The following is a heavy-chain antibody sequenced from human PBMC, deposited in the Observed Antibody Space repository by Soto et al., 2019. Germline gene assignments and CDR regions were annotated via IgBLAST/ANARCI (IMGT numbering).Heavy chain of an antibody. D-gene: IGHD6-19*01. CDR3: AKDMLSSVAGTGWGYYYYYGMDV. CDR1: GFTFGSRA. J-gene: IGHJ6*02. Sequence: EVRLLESGGDLVQPGGSLRLSCVASGFTFGSRAMSWVRQAPGEGLEWVSTITDTGGDTKYADSVRGRFTISRDNSKNTLYLQMNSLRAEDTAVYYCAKDMLSSVAGTGWGYYYYYGMDVWGQGTTVTVSS. CDR2: ITDTGGDT. V-gene: IGHV3-23*01.